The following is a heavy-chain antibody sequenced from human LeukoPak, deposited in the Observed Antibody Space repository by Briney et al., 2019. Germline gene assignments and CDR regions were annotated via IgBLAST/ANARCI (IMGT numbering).Heavy chain of an antibody. D-gene: IGHD4-11*01. CDR3: ARWGADYTIDY. CDR1: GYTFTGYY. J-gene: IGHJ4*02. V-gene: IGHV1-2*02. Sequence: ASVKVSCMASGYTFTGYYMHWVRQAPGQGLEWMGWINPNGGDTYYLQKFQGRVTMTRDTSINTAYMELSRLRSDDTAVYYCARWGADYTIDYWGQGTLVTVSP. CDR2: INPNGGDT.